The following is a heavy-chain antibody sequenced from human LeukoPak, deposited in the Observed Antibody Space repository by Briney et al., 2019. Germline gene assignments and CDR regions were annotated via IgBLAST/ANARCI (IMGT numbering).Heavy chain of an antibody. CDR1: GFTFSNAW. CDR3: ATDGGSTGYYGRSDY. CDR2: IKTKTDGETT. Sequence: GGSLRLSCAASGFTFSNAWMSWVRQAPGRGLEWVGLIKTKTDGETTDYAAPVKGRFTISRDDSKNTLYLQMNSLKTEDTAVYYCATDGGSTGYYGRSDYWGQGTLVTVSS. D-gene: IGHD3-22*01. J-gene: IGHJ4*02. V-gene: IGHV3-15*01.